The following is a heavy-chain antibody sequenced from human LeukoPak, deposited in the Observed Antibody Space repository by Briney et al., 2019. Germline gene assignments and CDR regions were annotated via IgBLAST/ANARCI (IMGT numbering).Heavy chain of an antibody. Sequence: SETLSLTCTVSGGSISSYYWSWIRQPPGKGLEWIGYIYHSGSTSYNPSLKSRVTISVDTSKNQFSLKLSSVTAADTAVYYCARIPTIFGANQYFQHWGQGTLVTVSS. J-gene: IGHJ1*01. CDR2: IYHSGST. CDR1: GGSISSYY. CDR3: ARIPTIFGANQYFQH. V-gene: IGHV4-59*12. D-gene: IGHD3-3*01.